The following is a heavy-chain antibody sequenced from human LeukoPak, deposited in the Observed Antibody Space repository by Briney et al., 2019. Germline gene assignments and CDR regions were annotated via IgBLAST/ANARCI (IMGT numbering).Heavy chain of an antibody. V-gene: IGHV3-48*02. CDR1: GFTFSDYN. J-gene: IGHJ6*03. CDR3: ARDRVYYMDV. CDR2: IGGRSSTT. Sequence: GGSLTLSCAASGFTFSDYNMNWVRQAPGQGLEWVSHIGGRSSTTYYADSVKGRFTISRDNAKHSLYLQMNGLRDEDTAVYYCARDRVYYMDVWGKGTTVTVSS.